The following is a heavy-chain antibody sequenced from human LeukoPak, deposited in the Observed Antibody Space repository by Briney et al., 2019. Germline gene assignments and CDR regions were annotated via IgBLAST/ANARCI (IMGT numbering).Heavy chain of an antibody. CDR2: IIPILGIA. Sequence: ASVKVSCKASGGTFSSYAISWVRQAPGQGLEWMGRIIPILGIANYAQKFQGRVTITADKSTSTAYMELSSLRSEDTAVYYCALVATLYSFDYWGQGTLVTVSS. J-gene: IGHJ4*02. CDR3: ALVATLYSFDY. D-gene: IGHD1-26*01. CDR1: GGTFSSYA. V-gene: IGHV1-69*04.